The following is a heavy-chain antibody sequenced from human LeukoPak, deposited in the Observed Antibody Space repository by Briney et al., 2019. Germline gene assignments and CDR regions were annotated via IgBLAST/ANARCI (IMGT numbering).Heavy chain of an antibody. CDR3: AIVVVPAAAYYYYYYMDV. D-gene: IGHD2-2*01. Sequence: PGGSLRLSCAASGFTFSSYGMNWVRQAPGKGLECVSGSSDGGVGTKHADSVKGRFTISRDNSKNTLYLQMNSLRAEDTAVYYCAIVVVPAAAYYYYYYMDVWGKGTTVTISS. J-gene: IGHJ6*03. CDR2: SSDGGVGT. V-gene: IGHV3-23*01. CDR1: GFTFSSYG.